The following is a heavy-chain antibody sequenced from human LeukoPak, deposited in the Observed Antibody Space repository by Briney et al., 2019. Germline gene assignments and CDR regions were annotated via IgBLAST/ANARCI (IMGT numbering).Heavy chain of an antibody. V-gene: IGHV1-2*06. D-gene: IGHD6-19*01. J-gene: IGHJ5*02. CDR2: INPNSGGT. CDR3: ARLAVRGYNWFDP. CDR1: GYTFTGYY. Sequence: GASVKVSCKASGYTFTGYYMHWVRQAPGQGLEWMGRINPNSGGTNYAQKFQGRVTMTRDTSISTAYMELSRLRSDDTAVYYCARLAVRGYNWFDPWGQGTLVTVSS.